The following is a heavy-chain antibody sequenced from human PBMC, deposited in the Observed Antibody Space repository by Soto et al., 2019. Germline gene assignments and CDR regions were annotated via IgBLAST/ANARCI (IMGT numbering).Heavy chain of an antibody. V-gene: IGHV3-48*01. D-gene: IGHD6-13*01. Sequence: GGSLRLSCAASGFTFSSYSMNWVRQAPGKGLEWVSYISSSSSAIYYADSVKGRFTISRDNAKNSLHLQMNSLRAEDTAVYYCTRDASRDSSARGWFDPWGPGTLVTVSS. J-gene: IGHJ5*02. CDR2: ISSSSSAI. CDR3: TRDASRDSSARGWFDP. CDR1: GFTFSSYS.